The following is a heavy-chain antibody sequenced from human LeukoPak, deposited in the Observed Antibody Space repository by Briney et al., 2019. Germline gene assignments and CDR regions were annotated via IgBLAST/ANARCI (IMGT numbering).Heavy chain of an antibody. CDR1: GFTFSSYS. D-gene: IGHD3-9*01. V-gene: IGHV3-30*18. J-gene: IGHJ4*02. CDR2: ISYDGSNK. CDR3: AKDPKLRYFDWLSYYFDY. Sequence: GGSLRLSCAASGFTFSSYSMNWVRQAPGKGLEWVAVISYDGSNKFYADSVKGRFTISRDNSKNTLYLQMNSLRAEDTAVYYCAKDPKLRYFDWLSYYFDYWGQGTLVTVSS.